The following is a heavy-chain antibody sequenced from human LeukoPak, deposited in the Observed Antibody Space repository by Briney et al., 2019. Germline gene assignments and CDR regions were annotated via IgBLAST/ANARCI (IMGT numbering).Heavy chain of an antibody. CDR3: ARGCRGYCSGGSCYSNPYGMDV. Sequence: GGSLRLSCAASGFTFSSYAMHWVRQAPGKGLEWVAVISYDGSNKYYADSVKGRFTISRDNSKNTLYLQMNSLRAEDTAVYYCARGCRGYCSGGSCYSNPYGMDVWGQGTTVTVSS. CDR1: GFTFSSYA. D-gene: IGHD2-15*01. V-gene: IGHV3-30*04. J-gene: IGHJ6*02. CDR2: ISYDGSNK.